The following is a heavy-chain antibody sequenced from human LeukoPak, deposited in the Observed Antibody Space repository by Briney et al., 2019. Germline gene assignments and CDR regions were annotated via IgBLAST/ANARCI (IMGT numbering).Heavy chain of an antibody. Sequence: ASVKVSCKASGYTFTGYYMHCVRQAPGQGLEWMGWINPNSGGTNYAQKFQGRVTMTRDTSISTAYMELSRLRSDDTAVYYCARAPGRYNWNREVCCYWGQGTLVTVSS. CDR3: ARAPGRYNWNREVCCY. CDR1: GYTFTGYY. CDR2: INPNSGGT. D-gene: IGHD1-20*01. J-gene: IGHJ4*02. V-gene: IGHV1-2*02.